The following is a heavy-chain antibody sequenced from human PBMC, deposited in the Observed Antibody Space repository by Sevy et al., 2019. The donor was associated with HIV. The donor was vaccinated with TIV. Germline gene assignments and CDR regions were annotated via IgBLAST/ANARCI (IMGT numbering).Heavy chain of an antibody. J-gene: IGHJ5*02. CDR2: ISSSGSTI. CDR3: ARDRGNLGYCSGASCYGGGWFDP. V-gene: IGHV3-11*01. Sequence: WGSLRLSCAASGFTFSDYYMSWIRQAPGKGLEWVSYISSSGSTIYYADSVKGRFTISRDNAKNSLYLQMNSLRAEDTAVYYCARDRGNLGYCSGASCYGGGWFDPWGQGTLVTVSS. D-gene: IGHD2-15*01. CDR1: GFTFSDYY.